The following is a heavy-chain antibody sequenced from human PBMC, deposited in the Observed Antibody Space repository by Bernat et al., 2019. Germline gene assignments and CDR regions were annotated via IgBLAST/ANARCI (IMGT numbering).Heavy chain of an antibody. Sequence: QVQLVQSGAEVKKPGASVKVSCKASGYTFTSYYMHWVRQAPGQGLEWMGIINPSGGSTSYAQKFQGRGTMTKDTYTSTVYMGLSSLRSEDTAVYYCARADPSPEAYCGGDCYGPDAFDIWGQGTMVTVSS. J-gene: IGHJ3*02. CDR1: GYTFTSYY. V-gene: IGHV1-46*03. CDR3: ARADPSPEAYCGGDCYGPDAFDI. CDR2: INPSGGST. D-gene: IGHD2-21*02.